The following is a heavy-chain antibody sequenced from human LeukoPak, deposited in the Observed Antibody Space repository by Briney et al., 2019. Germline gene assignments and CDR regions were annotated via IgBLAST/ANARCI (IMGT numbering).Heavy chain of an antibody. V-gene: IGHV4-4*07. J-gene: IGHJ5*02. D-gene: IGHD6-19*01. Sequence: KPSETLSLTCTVSGGSISGYYWNWIRQPAGKGLEWIGRIFHSGSTNYNPSLNSRVTMSVDTSKNQFSLKLSSVTAADTAVYYCARSRIVLADSLDPWGQGTLVTASS. CDR2: IFHSGST. CDR1: GGSISGYY. CDR3: ARSRIVLADSLDP.